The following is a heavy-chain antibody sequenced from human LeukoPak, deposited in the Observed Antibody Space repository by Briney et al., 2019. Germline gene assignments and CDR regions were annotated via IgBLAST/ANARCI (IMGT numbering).Heavy chain of an antibody. V-gene: IGHV3-23*01. CDR3: ATDPTKSYDFFSVGFDP. D-gene: IGHD3-3*01. Sequence: GGSLRLSCAASGFTFSSYAMSWVRQAPGKGLEWVSAISGSGGSTYYADSVKGRFTISRDNSKNTLYLQMNSLRAEDTAVYYFATDPTKSYDFFSVGFDPWGQVTLVTVSS. CDR2: ISGSGGST. J-gene: IGHJ5*02. CDR1: GFTFSSYA.